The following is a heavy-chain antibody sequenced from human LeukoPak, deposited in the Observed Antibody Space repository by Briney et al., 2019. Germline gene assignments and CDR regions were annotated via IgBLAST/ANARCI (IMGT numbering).Heavy chain of an antibody. J-gene: IGHJ3*02. V-gene: IGHV3-48*03. CDR1: GFTFSNYA. CDR3: ARARTYRHHDAFDI. D-gene: IGHD3-16*02. Sequence: PGRSLRLSCAASGFTFSNYAIHWVRQAPGKGLEWVSYISSSSSTIYYADSVKGRFTISRDNAKNSLYLQMNSLRAEDTALYYCARARTYRHHDAFDIWGQGTMVTVSS. CDR2: ISSSSSTI.